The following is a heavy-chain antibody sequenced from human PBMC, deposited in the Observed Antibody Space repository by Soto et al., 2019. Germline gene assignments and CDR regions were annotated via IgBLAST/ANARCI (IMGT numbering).Heavy chain of an antibody. Sequence: PSEAWSLTCTVSGGSINHYYYPLFRHPPGKGLEWIGYTYDSRTTTNYHPSLNSRVTLSVDTSKNQFSLKLSSVTAADTAVYYCARGLEVPMYYYDSSGYYDYWGQGTLVT. CDR1: GGSINHYY. J-gene: IGHJ4*02. V-gene: IGHV4-59*01. CDR3: ARGLEVPMYYYDSSGYYDY. D-gene: IGHD3-22*01. CDR2: TYDSRTT.